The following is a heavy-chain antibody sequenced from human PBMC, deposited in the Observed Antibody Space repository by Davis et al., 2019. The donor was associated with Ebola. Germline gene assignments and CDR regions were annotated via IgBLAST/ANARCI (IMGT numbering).Heavy chain of an antibody. Sequence: AASVKVSCKASGYTFTSYYMHWVRQAPGQGLEWMGIINPSGDSTSYAQKFQGRVTMTRDTSMSTVYMELSSLRSEDTAVYYCARDLNIVVQPSNFEWGMDVWGQGTTVTVSS. CDR1: GYTFTSYY. CDR2: INPSGDST. CDR3: ARDLNIVVQPSNFEWGMDV. D-gene: IGHD2-21*01. J-gene: IGHJ6*02. V-gene: IGHV1-46*01.